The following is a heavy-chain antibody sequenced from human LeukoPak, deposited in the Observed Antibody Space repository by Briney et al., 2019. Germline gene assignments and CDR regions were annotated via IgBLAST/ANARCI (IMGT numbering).Heavy chain of an antibody. V-gene: IGHV3-48*03. Sequence: PGGSLRLSCAASGFTFSSYEMNWVRQAPGKGLEWVSYISSSGSTIYYADSVKGRFTISRDNAKNSLYLQMNSLRAEDTAVYYCVRDFEQWLVLFDYWGQGTLVTVSS. D-gene: IGHD6-19*01. CDR3: VRDFEQWLVLFDY. J-gene: IGHJ4*02. CDR2: ISSSGSTI. CDR1: GFTFSSYE.